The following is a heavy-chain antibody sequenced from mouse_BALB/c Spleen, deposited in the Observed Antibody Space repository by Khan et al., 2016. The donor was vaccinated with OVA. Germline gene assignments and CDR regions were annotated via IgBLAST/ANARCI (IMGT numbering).Heavy chain of an antibody. CDR1: GYTFTSYW. Sequence: QLQQSGAELVKAGASVKMSCKASGYTFTSYWMHWVKQRLGQGLEWFAETNPTNGRTYYKEKFKSKATLTVDKSSSTAYMLLSGPTFEDSAVYYCARIKKIVATYFDYWGQGTTLTVSS. J-gene: IGHJ2*01. V-gene: IGHV1S81*02. CDR2: TNPTNGRT. CDR3: ARIKKIVATYFDY. D-gene: IGHD1-1*01.